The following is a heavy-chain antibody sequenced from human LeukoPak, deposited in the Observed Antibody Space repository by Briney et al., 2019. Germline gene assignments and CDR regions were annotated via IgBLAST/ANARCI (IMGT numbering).Heavy chain of an antibody. Sequence: ASVKVSCKASGYTFTSYGISWVRQAPGQGLEWMGGINPIFGTANYAQKLQGRVTMTTDTSTSTAYMELRSLRSDDTAVYYCARDSGLLWFGESPKPHGMDVWGQGTTVTVSS. V-gene: IGHV1-18*01. CDR3: ARDSGLLWFGESPKPHGMDV. J-gene: IGHJ6*02. CDR2: INPIFGTA. CDR1: GYTFTSYG. D-gene: IGHD3-10*01.